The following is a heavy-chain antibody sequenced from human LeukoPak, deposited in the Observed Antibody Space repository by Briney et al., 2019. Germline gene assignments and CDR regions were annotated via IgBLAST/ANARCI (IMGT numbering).Heavy chain of an antibody. Sequence: PSVKVSCKASGFTFTISAMQWVPHARGQRLEWIGWIFVGSGNTNYAQKFQERVTITRDMSTSTAYMELSSLSSEDTAVYYCAAHPDYGDYDGIPMPYYYYGMDVWGQGTTVTVSS. D-gene: IGHD4-17*01. CDR1: GFTFTISA. J-gene: IGHJ6*02. CDR3: AAHPDYGDYDGIPMPYYYYGMDV. CDR2: IFVGSGNT. V-gene: IGHV1-58*02.